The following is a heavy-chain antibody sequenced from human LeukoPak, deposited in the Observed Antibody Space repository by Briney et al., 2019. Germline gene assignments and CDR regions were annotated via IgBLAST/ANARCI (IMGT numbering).Heavy chain of an antibody. D-gene: IGHD2-15*01. CDR2: IIPILGIA. V-gene: IGHV1-69*04. Sequence: ASVKVSCKASGGTFSSYAISWVRQAPGQGLEWMERIIPILGIANYAQKFQGRVTITADKSTSTAYMELSSLRSEDTAVYYCATLIANWFDPWGQGTLVTVSS. J-gene: IGHJ5*02. CDR3: ATLIANWFDP. CDR1: GGTFSSYA.